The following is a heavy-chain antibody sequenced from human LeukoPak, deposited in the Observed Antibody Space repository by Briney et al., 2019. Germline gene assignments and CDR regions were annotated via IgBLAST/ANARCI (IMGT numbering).Heavy chain of an antibody. D-gene: IGHD6-13*01. J-gene: IGHJ4*02. CDR2: INHSGST. CDR3: ARLSSSWSRRYFDC. V-gene: IGHV4-34*01. Sequence: PSETLSLTCAVYGGSSRGYYWSWIREPPGTGLEWSGEINHSGSTNYNPSLKSRVTISVDTSKNQCSLKLSSVTAADTAVYYCARLSSSWSRRYFDCWGQGTLVTVSS. CDR1: GGSSRGYY.